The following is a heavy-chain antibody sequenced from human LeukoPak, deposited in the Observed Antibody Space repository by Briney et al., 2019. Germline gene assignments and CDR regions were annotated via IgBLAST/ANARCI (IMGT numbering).Heavy chain of an antibody. V-gene: IGHV1-18*04. J-gene: IGHJ4*02. CDR2: ISAYNGNT. CDR3: ARDTNMVRRVHYFDY. Sequence: ASVKVSCKASGYTFTNYGFTWVRQAPGQGLEWKGCISAYNGNTNYAQKLQGRVTVTTDTSTSTAYMELRSLRSDDTAVYYCARDTNMVRRVHYFDYWGQGTLVTVSS. D-gene: IGHD3-10*01. CDR1: GYTFTNYG.